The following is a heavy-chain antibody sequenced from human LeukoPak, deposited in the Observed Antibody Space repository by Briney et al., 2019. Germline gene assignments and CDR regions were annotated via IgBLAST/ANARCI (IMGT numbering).Heavy chain of an antibody. Sequence: TGGSLRLSCAASGFPFSGSAMHWVRQAPGKGLEWFGRIRSKANSYATAYAASVKGRFTISRDDSKNTAYLQMNSLKTEDTAVYYCTRRGRVNDYWGQGTLVTVSS. D-gene: IGHD3-10*01. J-gene: IGHJ4*02. V-gene: IGHV3-73*01. CDR2: IRSKANSYAT. CDR1: GFPFSGSA. CDR3: TRRGRVNDY.